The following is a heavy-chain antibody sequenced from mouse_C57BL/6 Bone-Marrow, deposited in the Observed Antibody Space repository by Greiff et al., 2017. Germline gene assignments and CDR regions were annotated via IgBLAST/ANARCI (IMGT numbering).Heavy chain of an antibody. CDR1: GYTFTSYW. V-gene: IGHV1-69*01. Sequence: VQLQQPGAELVMPGASVKLSCKASGYTFTSYWMHWVSQRPGQGLEWIGEIDPSDSYTNYTQKFKGKSTLTVDNSSSTAYMPLSRLTSEGATVYYCARSRGFAYWGQGTLVTVSA. CDR3: ARSRGFAY. J-gene: IGHJ3*01. CDR2: IDPSDSYT.